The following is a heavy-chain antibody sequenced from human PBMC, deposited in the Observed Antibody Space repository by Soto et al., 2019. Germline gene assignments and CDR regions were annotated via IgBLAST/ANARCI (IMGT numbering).Heavy chain of an antibody. CDR3: ARDRTFFGSGSIGMDV. Sequence: QVPLVESGGGAVQPGRSLRLSCAASGFRFSNYVMYWVRQAPGKGLEWLAFIRYDGSNENYVDSVKGRFTISRDNSNNTLYLQMNSLRVEDTAVYYCARDRTFFGSGSIGMDVWGQGTTVTVSS. CDR1: GFRFSNYV. J-gene: IGHJ6*02. CDR2: IRYDGSNE. D-gene: IGHD3-10*01. V-gene: IGHV3-33*01.